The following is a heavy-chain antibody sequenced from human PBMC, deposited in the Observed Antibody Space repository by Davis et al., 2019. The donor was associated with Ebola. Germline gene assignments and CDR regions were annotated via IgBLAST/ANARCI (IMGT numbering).Heavy chain of an antibody. Sequence: MPSETLSLTCAVYGGSFSGYYLSWIRQPPGKGLEWIGEINHSGSTNYNPSLKSRVTISVDTSKNQFSLKLSSVTAADTAVYYCARHDGQQLFDYWGQGTLVTVSS. CDR2: INHSGST. D-gene: IGHD6-13*01. J-gene: IGHJ4*02. CDR1: GGSFSGYY. V-gene: IGHV4-34*01. CDR3: ARHDGQQLFDY.